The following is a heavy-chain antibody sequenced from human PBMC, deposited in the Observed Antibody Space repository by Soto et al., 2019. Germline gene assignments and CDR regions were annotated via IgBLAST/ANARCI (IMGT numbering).Heavy chain of an antibody. J-gene: IGHJ3*02. CDR1: GFTFSSYS. CDR2: ISSSSSYI. CDR3: ASDGEWSGAFDI. V-gene: IGHV3-21*01. D-gene: IGHD3-3*01. Sequence: EVQLVESGGGLVKPGGSLRLSCAASGFTFSSYSMNWVRQAPGKGLEWVSSISSSSSYIYYADSVKGRFTISRDNAKNSLYLQMNSLRAEDTAVYYCASDGEWSGAFDIWGQGTMVTVSS.